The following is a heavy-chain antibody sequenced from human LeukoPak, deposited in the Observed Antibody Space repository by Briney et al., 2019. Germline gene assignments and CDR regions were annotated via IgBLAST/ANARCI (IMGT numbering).Heavy chain of an antibody. V-gene: IGHV3-7*01. CDR3: AREWQGGIAAAGTRIEGDY. J-gene: IGHJ4*02. CDR1: GSSVGSYW. CDR2: IKQDGSEK. D-gene: IGHD6-13*01. Sequence: GASLTLFSADSGSSVGSYWMTWVRQASGKGLEWVANIKQDGSEKNYVDSVKGRFTISRDNAENSLFLQMNSLRVEDTAVYYCAREWQGGIAAAGTRIEGDYWGQGTLVAVSS.